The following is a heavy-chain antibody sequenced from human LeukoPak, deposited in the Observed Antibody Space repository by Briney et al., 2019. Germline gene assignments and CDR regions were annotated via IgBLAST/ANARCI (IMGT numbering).Heavy chain of an antibody. CDR1: GGSISSGGYS. V-gene: IGHV4-30-4*07. Sequence: SQTLSLTCAVSGGSISSGGYSWSWIRQPPGKGLEWIGYIYYSGSTNYNPSLKSRVTISVDTSKNQFSLKLSSVTAADTAVYYCARGSSGWYSIDYWGQGTLVTVSS. J-gene: IGHJ4*02. D-gene: IGHD6-19*01. CDR2: IYYSGST. CDR3: ARGSSGWYSIDY.